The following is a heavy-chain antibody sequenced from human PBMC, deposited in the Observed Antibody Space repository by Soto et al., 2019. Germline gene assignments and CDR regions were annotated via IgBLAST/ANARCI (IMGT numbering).Heavy chain of an antibody. CDR1: GYTFTGYY. Sequence: ASVKVSCKASGYTFTGYYMHWVRQAPGQGLEWMGWINPNSGGTNYAQKFQGRVTMTRDTSISTAYMELSRLRSDDTAVYYCARDSITIFGVVIKNYYYYYGMDVWGQATTVTVSS. D-gene: IGHD3-3*01. J-gene: IGHJ6*02. V-gene: IGHV1-2*02. CDR2: INPNSGGT. CDR3: ARDSITIFGVVIKNYYYYYGMDV.